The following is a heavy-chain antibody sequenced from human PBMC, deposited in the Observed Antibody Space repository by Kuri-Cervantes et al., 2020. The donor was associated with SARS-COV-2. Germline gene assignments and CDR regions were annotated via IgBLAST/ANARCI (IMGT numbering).Heavy chain of an antibody. V-gene: IGHV1-69*05. CDR3: ASYSSGYYYVLENWFDP. CDR1: GGTFSSYA. CDR2: IIPIFGTA. Sequence: SVKVSCKASGGTFSSYAISWVRQAPGQGLEWMGGIIPIFGTANYAQKFQGRVTITTDESTSTAYMELSSLRSEDTAVYYCASYSSGYYYVLENWFDPWGQGTQVTVSS. D-gene: IGHD3-22*01. J-gene: IGHJ5*02.